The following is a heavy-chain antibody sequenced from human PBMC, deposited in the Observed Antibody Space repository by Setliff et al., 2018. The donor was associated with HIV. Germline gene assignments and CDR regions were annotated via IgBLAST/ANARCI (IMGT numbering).Heavy chain of an antibody. Sequence: LKISCTGSGYSFTSYWINWVRQMPGKGLEWMGRIDPSDSYTNYNPSFQGHVTISADKSISTAYLQWSSLKASDTAMYYCASHDYYDSSVYYYRFDYWGQGTLVTVSS. CDR1: GYSFTSYW. D-gene: IGHD3-22*01. CDR3: ASHDYYDSSVYYYRFDY. V-gene: IGHV5-10-1*01. J-gene: IGHJ4*02. CDR2: IDPSDSYT.